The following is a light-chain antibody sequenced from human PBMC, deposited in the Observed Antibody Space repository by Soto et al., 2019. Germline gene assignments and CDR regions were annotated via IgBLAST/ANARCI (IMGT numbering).Light chain of an antibody. CDR2: GAS. V-gene: IGKV3-15*01. J-gene: IGKJ3*01. Sequence: EIVMTQSPATLSVSPGERATLSCRASQTVGNNVAWYQHKPGQAPGLLVYGASTRATGIPARFSGSGSGTEFTLTISSLQSEDSAVYYCQQYNEWHFTFGPGTKVEIK. CDR3: QQYNEWHFT. CDR1: QTVGNN.